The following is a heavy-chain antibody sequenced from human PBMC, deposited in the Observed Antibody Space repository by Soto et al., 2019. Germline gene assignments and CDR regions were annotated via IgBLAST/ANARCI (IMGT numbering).Heavy chain of an antibody. Sequence: EVQLLESGGGLVQPGGSLRLSCAASGFIFNAYAMTWVRQAPGKGLEWVSAIGGSGGNPYYAASVKGRFTISRDNSKDTVDLEMNRLRVDDTAVYFCARVASDYINSADHWGQGILVTVSS. CDR3: ARVASDYINSADH. CDR1: GFIFNAYA. V-gene: IGHV3-23*01. D-gene: IGHD4-4*01. J-gene: IGHJ4*02. CDR2: IGGSGGNP.